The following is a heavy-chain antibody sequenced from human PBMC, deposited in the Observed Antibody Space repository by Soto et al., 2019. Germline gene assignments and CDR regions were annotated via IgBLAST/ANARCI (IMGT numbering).Heavy chain of an antibody. J-gene: IGHJ4*02. Sequence: PGESLKISCNASGYIIKNYWIGWVRQMPGQGLEWMGIIFPDDSDTRYSPPFQGHVTISVDKSISTAYVQWSSLKASDSAIYYCFRGGVTSRTFDYWGQGTLVTVYS. D-gene: IGHD3-16*01. CDR2: IFPDDSDT. CDR3: FRGGVTSRTFDY. CDR1: GYIIKNYW. V-gene: IGHV5-51*01.